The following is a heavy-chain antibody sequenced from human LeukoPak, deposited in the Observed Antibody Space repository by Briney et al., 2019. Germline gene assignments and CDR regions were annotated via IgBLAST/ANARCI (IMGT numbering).Heavy chain of an antibody. CDR3: ASIPYDILTGYYKLDWFDP. Sequence: SETLSLTCAVYGGPFSGYYWSWIRQPPGKGLEWIGEINHSGSTNYNPSLKSRVTISVDTSKNQISLKLSSVTAADTAVYYCASIPYDILTGYYKLDWFDPWGQGTLVTVSS. V-gene: IGHV4-34*01. D-gene: IGHD3-9*01. CDR1: GGPFSGYY. J-gene: IGHJ5*02. CDR2: INHSGST.